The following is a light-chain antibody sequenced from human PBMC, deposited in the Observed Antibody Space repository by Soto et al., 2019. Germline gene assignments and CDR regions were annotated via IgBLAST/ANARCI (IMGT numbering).Light chain of an antibody. CDR3: QQYSSSPGGT. J-gene: IGKJ1*01. CDR2: GAS. Sequence: EIVLTQSPGTLSLSPGERATLSCRASQSVSSSYLAWYQQKPGQAPRLLIYGASSSATGIPDRFSGSGSGTDFTLTISRLEPEDFAVYYCQQYSSSPGGTFGQGTKVEIK. V-gene: IGKV3-20*01. CDR1: QSVSSSY.